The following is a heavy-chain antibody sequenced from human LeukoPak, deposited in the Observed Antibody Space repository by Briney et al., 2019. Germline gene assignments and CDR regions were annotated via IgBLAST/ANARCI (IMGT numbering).Heavy chain of an antibody. CDR2: ISYDGSNK. V-gene: IGHV3-30*03. D-gene: IGHD4-17*01. CDR1: GFSFSSYD. CDR3: ARGPTVTSFDY. J-gene: IGHJ4*02. Sequence: GGSLRLSCAASGFSFSSYDIHWVRQAPGKGLEWVAVISYDGSNKYYVESVKGRFTISRDNSKNTLYLQMNSLRAEDTAVYYCARGPTVTSFDYWGQGTLVTVSS.